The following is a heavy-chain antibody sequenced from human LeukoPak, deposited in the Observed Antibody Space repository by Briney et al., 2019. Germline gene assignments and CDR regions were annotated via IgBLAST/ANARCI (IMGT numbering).Heavy chain of an antibody. CDR1: GFIVSSNY. Sequence: GGSLRLSCAASGFIVSSNYMTWVRQAPGKGLEWVSVIYSGGSTFYADSVKGRFTISRDNSKNTLYLQMDSLRAEDTAVYYCAREDRNNSPHTHYFDYWGQGTLATVSS. CDR3: AREDRNNSPHTHYFDY. D-gene: IGHD1-1*01. V-gene: IGHV3-53*01. J-gene: IGHJ4*02. CDR2: IYSGGST.